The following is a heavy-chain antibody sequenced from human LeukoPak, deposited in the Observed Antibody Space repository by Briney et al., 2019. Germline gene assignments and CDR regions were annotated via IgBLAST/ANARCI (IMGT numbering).Heavy chain of an antibody. CDR1: GYSFTSYW. Sequence: GESLKISCKGSGYSFTSYWIGWVRQMPGKGLEWMGIIYPGVSDTRYSPSFQGQVTISADKSISTAYLQWSSLKASDTAMYYCAILNPLGYCSGGSCYSDYMDVWGKGTTVTVSS. D-gene: IGHD2-15*01. J-gene: IGHJ6*03. V-gene: IGHV5-51*01. CDR2: IYPGVSDT. CDR3: AILNPLGYCSGGSCYSDYMDV.